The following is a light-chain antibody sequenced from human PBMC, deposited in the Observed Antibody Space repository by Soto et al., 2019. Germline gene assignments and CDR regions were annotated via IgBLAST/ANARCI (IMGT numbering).Light chain of an antibody. Sequence: EIVLTQSPGTLSLSPGEGATLSCRASQSVSSTYLGWYQQKPGQAPRLLIYGALSRATGIPDRFSGSGSGTDYTLTITRLEPEDFAVYYCQHYGSSPYTFGQGTKLEIK. J-gene: IGKJ2*01. CDR2: GAL. CDR3: QHYGSSPYT. CDR1: QSVSSTY. V-gene: IGKV3-20*01.